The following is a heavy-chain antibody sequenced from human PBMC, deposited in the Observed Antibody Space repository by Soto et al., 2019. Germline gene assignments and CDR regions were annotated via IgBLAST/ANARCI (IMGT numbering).Heavy chain of an antibody. CDR1: GGSISSGGYD. J-gene: IGHJ4*02. CDR3: ARAVQEVRILVPAAFDY. CDR2: IYYSGST. D-gene: IGHD2-15*01. Sequence: PSDTLALTCTVSGGSISSGGYDWSWIRQHPGKGLEWIGYIYYSGSTYYNPSLKSRVTISVDTSKNQFSLKLSSVTAADTAVYYCARAVQEVRILVPAAFDYWGQGTLVTVSS. V-gene: IGHV4-31*03.